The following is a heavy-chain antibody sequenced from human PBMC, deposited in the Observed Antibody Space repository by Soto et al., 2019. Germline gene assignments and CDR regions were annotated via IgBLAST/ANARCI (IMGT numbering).Heavy chain of an antibody. CDR2: IYSGGST. J-gene: IGHJ5*02. V-gene: IGHV3-66*01. CDR3: ARGFSYDSSGYS. D-gene: IGHD3-22*01. CDR1: GFTVSSNY. Sequence: GGSLRLSCAASGFTVSSNYMSWVRQAPGKGLEWVSVIYSGGSTYYADSVKGRFTISRDNSKNTLYLQMNSLRAEDTAVYYCARGFSYDSSGYSWGQGTLVTVSS.